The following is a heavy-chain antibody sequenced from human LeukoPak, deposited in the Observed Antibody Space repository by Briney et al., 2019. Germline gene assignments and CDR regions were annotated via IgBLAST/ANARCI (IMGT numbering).Heavy chain of an antibody. CDR1: GGSFSGYY. CDR3: AREGDYYDSSGYYSS. D-gene: IGHD3-22*01. CDR2: INHSGST. Sequence: NPSETLSLTCAVYGGSFSGYYWSWIRQPPGKGLEWIGEINHSGSTNYNPPLKSRVTISVDTSKNQFSLKLSSVTAADTAVYYCAREGDYYDSSGYYSSWGQGTLVTVSS. J-gene: IGHJ4*02. V-gene: IGHV4-34*01.